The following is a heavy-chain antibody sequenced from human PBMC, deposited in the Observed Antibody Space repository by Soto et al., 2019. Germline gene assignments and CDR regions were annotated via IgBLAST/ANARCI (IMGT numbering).Heavy chain of an antibody. D-gene: IGHD1-26*01. V-gene: IGHV1-24*01. CDR2: FDPEDGET. CDR1: GYTLTELS. J-gene: IGHJ4*02. Sequence: ASVKVSCKVAGYTLTELSMHWGRQAPGKGLEWMGGFDPEDGETIYAQKFQGRVTMTRDTSTSTVYMELSSLSSEDTAVYYCARAIPYSGSYYFDYWGQGTLVTVSS. CDR3: ARAIPYSGSYYFDY.